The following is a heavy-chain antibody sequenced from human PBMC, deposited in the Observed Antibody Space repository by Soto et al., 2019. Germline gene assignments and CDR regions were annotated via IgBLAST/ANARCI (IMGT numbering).Heavy chain of an antibody. J-gene: IGHJ4*02. CDR3: VRQLHYDGSH. D-gene: IGHD3-22*01. Sequence: WWSXRVSCSAAVVTWIIFWMNLFRQAPGKGLEWVANIKQDGSQIYYLDAVKGRFKISRYNAKNSLYLQMNSLRVEDTAVYYCVRQLHYDGSHRGQGTL. CDR2: IKQDGSQI. V-gene: IGHV3-7*01. CDR1: VVTWIIFW.